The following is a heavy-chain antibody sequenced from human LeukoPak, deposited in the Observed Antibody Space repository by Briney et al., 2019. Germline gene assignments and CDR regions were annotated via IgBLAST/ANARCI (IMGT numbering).Heavy chain of an antibody. CDR2: IYHSGST. CDR3: ARELTYYYYYYYMDV. J-gene: IGHJ6*03. Sequence: SETLSLTCTVSGYSLSSAYYWGWIRQPPGKGLEWIGNIYHSGSTNYNPSLKSRVTISVDTSKNQFSLKLSSVTAADTAVYYCARELTYYYYYYYMDVWGKGTTVTVSS. D-gene: IGHD4/OR15-4a*01. CDR1: GYSLSSAYY. V-gene: IGHV4-38-2*02.